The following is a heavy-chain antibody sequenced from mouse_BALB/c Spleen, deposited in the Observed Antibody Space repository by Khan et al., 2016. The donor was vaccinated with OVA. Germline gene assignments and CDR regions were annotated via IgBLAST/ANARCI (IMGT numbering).Heavy chain of an antibody. Sequence: EVQLQQSGPELMKPGASGKISCKASGYSFTTYYIHWVKQSHGKSLEWIGYIDPFSGDTTYNQKFKGMATLTVDKSSSTAYIHLSNLTSEDSAVYYSARNGYFACFTYWGQGTLVTVSA. CDR3: ARNGYFACFTY. CDR2: IDPFSGDT. D-gene: IGHD2-3*01. J-gene: IGHJ3*01. V-gene: IGHV1S135*01. CDR1: GYSFTTYY.